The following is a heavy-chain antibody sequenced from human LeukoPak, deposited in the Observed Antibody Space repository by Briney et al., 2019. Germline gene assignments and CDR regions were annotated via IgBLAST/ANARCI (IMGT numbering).Heavy chain of an antibody. CDR1: GYTFTDYY. J-gene: IGHJ4*02. CDR3: ARYTAYDYIWGSMH. D-gene: IGHD3-16*01. Sequence: ASVKVSCKASGYTFTDYYMHWVRQAPGQGLEWMGWINSNSGDRRYARDFQGRITLTRDTSFSTAYMELSSLRSDDTAVYYCARYTAYDYIWGSMHWGQGTLVTVSS. CDR2: INSNSGDR. V-gene: IGHV1-2*02.